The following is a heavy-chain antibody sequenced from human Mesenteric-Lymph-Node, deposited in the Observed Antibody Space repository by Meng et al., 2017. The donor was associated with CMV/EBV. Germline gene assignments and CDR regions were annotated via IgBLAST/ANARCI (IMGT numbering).Heavy chain of an antibody. CDR2: IYYRGIT. CDR1: GGSIGSSSYY. V-gene: IGHV4-39*07. J-gene: IGHJ4*02. D-gene: IGHD1-26*01. Sequence: SETLSLTCTVSGGSIGSSSYYWGWIRQPPGRGLEWSGNIYYRGITYYNPSLKSRVTISVDTSKNQFSLKLSSVTAADTAVYYCARDRVIWGSYYGYYFDYWGQGTLVTVSS. CDR3: ARDRVIWGSYYGYYFDY.